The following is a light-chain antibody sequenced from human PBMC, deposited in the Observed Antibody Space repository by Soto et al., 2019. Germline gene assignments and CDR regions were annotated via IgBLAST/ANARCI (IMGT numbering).Light chain of an antibody. CDR1: QSVLFSSNNKNY. CDR3: QQYYSTPSPT. CDR2: WAS. V-gene: IGKV4-1*01. Sequence: DIVTTQSPDSLAVSLGERATINCKSSQSVLFSSNNKNYLAWYQQKPGQPPKLLIYWASTRESGVPDRFSGSGSGTDFTLTISSLQAEDAAVYHCQQYYSTPSPTFGGGTKVEIK. J-gene: IGKJ4*01.